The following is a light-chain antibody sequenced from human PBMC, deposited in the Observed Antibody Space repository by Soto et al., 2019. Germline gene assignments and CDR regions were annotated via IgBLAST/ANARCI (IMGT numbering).Light chain of an antibody. Sequence: VLTQSPATLSLSPGERATLSCRASQSVSSYVAWYQHKPGQVPRLLIHDSSNRATAIPARFSGSGSGTDFTLTISSLEPEDFAVYYCQQRSAGVTFGQGTRLEIK. CDR1: QSVSSY. CDR3: QQRSAGVT. V-gene: IGKV3-11*01. J-gene: IGKJ5*01. CDR2: DSS.